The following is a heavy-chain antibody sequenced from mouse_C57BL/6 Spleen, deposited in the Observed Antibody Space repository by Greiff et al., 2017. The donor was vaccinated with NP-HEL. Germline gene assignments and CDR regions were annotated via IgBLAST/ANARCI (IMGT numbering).Heavy chain of an antibody. V-gene: IGHV2-4*01. CDR2: IWSGGST. CDR3: ANAAH. Sequence: QVQLKESGPGLVQPSQSLSITCTVSGFSLTSYGVHWVRQPPGKGLEWLGVIWSGGSTDYNAAFISRLSISKDNSKSQVFFKMNSLQADDTAIYNCANAAHWGQGTLVTVSA. CDR1: GFSLTSYG. J-gene: IGHJ3*01.